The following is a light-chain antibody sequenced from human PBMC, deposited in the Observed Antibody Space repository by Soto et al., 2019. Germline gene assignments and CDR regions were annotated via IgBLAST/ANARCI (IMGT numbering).Light chain of an antibody. CDR1: QSISSN. Sequence: EIVMTQSPATLSVSPGERATLSCRASQSISSNLAWYQQKPGQPPRLLIYGASTRATVIPARFSGSGSGTEFTLTISRLQSEDFAVYYCQQYNYWPPLTFGGGTKVEIK. V-gene: IGKV3-15*01. J-gene: IGKJ4*01. CDR2: GAS. CDR3: QQYNYWPPLT.